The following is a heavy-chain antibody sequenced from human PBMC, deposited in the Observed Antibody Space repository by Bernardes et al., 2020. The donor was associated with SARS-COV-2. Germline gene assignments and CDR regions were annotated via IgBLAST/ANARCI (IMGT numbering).Heavy chain of an antibody. J-gene: IGHJ6*02. Sequence: SLLLSCAASGFTVRSNYMSWVRQAPGPGLEWVSVIYSGGSTYYADSVKGRFTISRDNSKNTLYLQMNSLRAEDTAVYYCARDRPSSSWYGWSEYYYYGMDVWGQGTTVTVSS. V-gene: IGHV3-53*01. CDR2: IYSGGST. CDR3: ARDRPSSSWYGWSEYYYYGMDV. CDR1: GFTVRSNY. D-gene: IGHD6-13*01.